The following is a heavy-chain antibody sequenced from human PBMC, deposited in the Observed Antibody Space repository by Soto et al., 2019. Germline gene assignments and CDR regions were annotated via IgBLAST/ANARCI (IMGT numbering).Heavy chain of an antibody. CDR1: GFTFSSYN. Sequence: EVRLVESGGGLVQPGGSLRLSCEASGFTFSSYNLNWVRQAPGKGLEWVSYISSSSSTIYYADSVKGRFTISRDNAKNSLYLQMNRLRDEDTAVYYCARAPGESGSYYGFFDYWGQGTLVTVSS. J-gene: IGHJ4*02. V-gene: IGHV3-48*02. CDR2: ISSSSSTI. D-gene: IGHD1-26*01. CDR3: ARAPGESGSYYGFFDY.